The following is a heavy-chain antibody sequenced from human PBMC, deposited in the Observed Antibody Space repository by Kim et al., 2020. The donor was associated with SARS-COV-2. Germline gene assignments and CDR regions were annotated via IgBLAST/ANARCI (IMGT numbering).Heavy chain of an antibody. CDR3: VTGRGAY. Sequence: DGGTTDCAAPVKGRCNISRDDSKNTLYLQMNGLKTEDTAVYYCVTGRGAYWGQGTLVTVSS. D-gene: IGHD3-10*01. V-gene: IGHV3-15*01. J-gene: IGHJ4*02. CDR2: DGGTT.